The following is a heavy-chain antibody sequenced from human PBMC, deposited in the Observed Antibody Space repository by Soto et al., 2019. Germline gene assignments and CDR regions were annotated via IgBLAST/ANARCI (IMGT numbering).Heavy chain of an antibody. CDR2: ISYDGSNK. Sequence: GGSLRLSCAASGFTFSSYGMHWVRQAPGKGLEWVAVISYDGSNKYYADSVKGRFTISRDNSKNTLYLQMNSLRAEDTAVYYCAKAYYDFWSGDPGATDYWGQGTLVTVSS. J-gene: IGHJ4*02. D-gene: IGHD3-3*01. CDR1: GFTFSSYG. CDR3: AKAYYDFWSGDPGATDY. V-gene: IGHV3-30*18.